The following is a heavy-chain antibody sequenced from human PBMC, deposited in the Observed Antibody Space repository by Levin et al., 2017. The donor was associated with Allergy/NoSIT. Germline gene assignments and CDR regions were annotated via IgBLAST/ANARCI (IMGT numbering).Heavy chain of an antibody. CDR2: INPNSGGT. V-gene: IGHV1-2*03. D-gene: IGHD6-6*01. Sequence: LVASVKISCKASGYTFTGYYMHWVRQAPGQGLEWMGWINPNSGGTNYAQKFQGRVTMTRDTSISTAYMELSRLRSDDTAVYYCASGIAARPGHPESPDFWGQGTLVTVSS. CDR3: ASGIAARPGHPESPDF. CDR1: GYTFTGYY. J-gene: IGHJ4*02.